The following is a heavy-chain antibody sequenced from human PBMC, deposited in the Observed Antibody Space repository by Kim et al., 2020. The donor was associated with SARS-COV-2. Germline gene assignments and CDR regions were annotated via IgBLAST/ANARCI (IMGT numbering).Heavy chain of an antibody. CDR2: ISGSGGST. J-gene: IGHJ6*02. V-gene: IGHV3-23*01. Sequence: GGSLRLSCAASGFTFSSYAMSWVRQAPGKGLEWVSAISGSGGSTYYADSVKGRFTISRDNSKNTLYLQMNSLRAEDTAVYYCATGRWSDYYDYYGVDVWGQGTTVTVSS. CDR3: ATGRWSDYYDYYGVDV. D-gene: IGHD1-1*01. CDR1: GFTFSSYA.